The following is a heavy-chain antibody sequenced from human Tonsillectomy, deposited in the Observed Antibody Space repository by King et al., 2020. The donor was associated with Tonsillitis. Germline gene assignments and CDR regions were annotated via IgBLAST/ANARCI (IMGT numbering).Heavy chain of an antibody. CDR2: ISGNSGYI. J-gene: IGHJ5*02. CDR3: ARDKRGIVASHFDP. Sequence: VQLVESGGGLVKPGASLRLSCEASGFSFSSYRMNWVRQAPGKGLEWVSSISGNSGYINYEDSVRGRFTISRDNAKNSLYLQLNSLRAEDTAVYYCARDKRGIVASHFDPWGQGTLVTVSS. CDR1: GFSFSSYR. D-gene: IGHD1-26*01. V-gene: IGHV3-21*01.